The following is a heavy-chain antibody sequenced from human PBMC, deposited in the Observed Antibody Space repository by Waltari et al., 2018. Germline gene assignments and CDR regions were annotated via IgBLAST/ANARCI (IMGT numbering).Heavy chain of an antibody. CDR2: MSGSGGST. CDR1: GFTFSSYA. CDR3: AKPDSGSYSPDAFDI. D-gene: IGHD1-26*01. Sequence: EVQLLESGGGLVQPGGSLRLSCAASGFTFSSYAMSWVRQAPGKGLEWVSAMSGSGGSTYYADSVKGRCTISRDNSKNTLYLQMNSLRAEDTAVYYCAKPDSGSYSPDAFDIWGQGTMVTVSS. J-gene: IGHJ3*02. V-gene: IGHV3-23*01.